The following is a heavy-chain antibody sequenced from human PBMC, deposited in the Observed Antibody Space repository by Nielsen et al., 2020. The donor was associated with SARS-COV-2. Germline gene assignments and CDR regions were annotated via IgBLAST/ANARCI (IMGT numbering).Heavy chain of an antibody. CDR2: ISYDGSDK. CDR3: ARVQYMATVTTYFDY. CDR1: GFTFSSYG. Sequence: GESLKISCAASGFTFSSYGMHWVRQAPGKGLEWVAVISYDGSDKYYADSVKGRFTISRDNSKNTLYLQINSLRAEDTAVYYCARVQYMATVTTYFDYWGQGTLVTVSS. V-gene: IGHV3-30-3*01. J-gene: IGHJ4*02. D-gene: IGHD4-17*01.